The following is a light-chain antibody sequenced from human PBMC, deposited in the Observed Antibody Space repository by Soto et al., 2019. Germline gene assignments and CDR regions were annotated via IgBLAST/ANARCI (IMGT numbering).Light chain of an antibody. CDR2: YIS. CDR1: QSAGNF. V-gene: IGKV3D-15*01. CDR3: QQHNQWPIT. Sequence: EIVITQSPATLSVSPGETASLSCRASQSAGNFLDWYQQKPGKAPRLLIYYISTRATGIPARFSGSGSGTEFTLTINSLQSEDSEVYYCQQHNQWPITFGQGTRLEIK. J-gene: IGKJ5*01.